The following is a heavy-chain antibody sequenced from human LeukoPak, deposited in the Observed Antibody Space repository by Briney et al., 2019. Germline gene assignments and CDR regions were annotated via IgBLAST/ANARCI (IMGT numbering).Heavy chain of an antibody. J-gene: IGHJ6*02. CDR1: GFTFSSYG. Sequence: GGSLRLSCAASGFTFSSYGMHWVRQTPGKGLEWVAVIWYDGSNKYNADSVKGRFTISRDNSKNTLYLQMNSLRAEDTAVYYCARDRGYSYGYFDDGMDVWGQGTTVTVSS. V-gene: IGHV3-33*08. CDR3: ARDRGYSYGYFDDGMDV. CDR2: IWYDGSNK. D-gene: IGHD5-18*01.